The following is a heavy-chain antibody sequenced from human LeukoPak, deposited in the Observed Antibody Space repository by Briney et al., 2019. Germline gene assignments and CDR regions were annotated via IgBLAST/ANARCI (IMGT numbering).Heavy chain of an antibody. Sequence: GRSLRLSCAASGFTFSSYAMHWVRQAPGKGLEWVAVISYDGSNKYYADSVKGRFTISRDNSKNTLYLQMNSLRAEDTAVYYCARAGRVGAIDYWGQGTLVTVSS. D-gene: IGHD1-26*01. V-gene: IGHV3-30-3*01. CDR2: ISYDGSNK. CDR1: GFTFSSYA. J-gene: IGHJ4*02. CDR3: ARAGRVGAIDY.